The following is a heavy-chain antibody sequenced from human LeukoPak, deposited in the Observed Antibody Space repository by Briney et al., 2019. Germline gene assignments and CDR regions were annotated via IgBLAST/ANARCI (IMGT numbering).Heavy chain of an antibody. D-gene: IGHD2-2*01. CDR1: GGTFSSYY. CDR2: IYTSGST. V-gene: IGHV4-4*07. Sequence: PSETLSLTCTVSGGTFSSYYWSWIRQPAGKGLEWTGRIYTSGSTNYNPSLKSRVTMSVDTSKNQFSLKLSSVTAADTAVYYCAVVPAANDAFDIWGQGTMVTVSS. J-gene: IGHJ3*02. CDR3: AVVPAANDAFDI.